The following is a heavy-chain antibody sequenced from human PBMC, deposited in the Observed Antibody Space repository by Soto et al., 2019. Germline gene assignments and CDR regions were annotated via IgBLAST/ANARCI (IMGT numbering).Heavy chain of an antibody. V-gene: IGHV3-30*18. CDR3: AKGVVRYYDFWCGYYVDP. CDR2: ISYDGSNK. D-gene: IGHD3-3*01. Sequence: GSLRLSCAASGFTFSSYGMHWVRQAPGKGLEWVAVISYDGSNKYYADSVKGRFTISRDNSKNTLYLQMNSLRAEDTAVYYCAKGVVRYYDFWCGYYVDPWGQGT. CDR1: GFTFSSYG. J-gene: IGHJ5*02.